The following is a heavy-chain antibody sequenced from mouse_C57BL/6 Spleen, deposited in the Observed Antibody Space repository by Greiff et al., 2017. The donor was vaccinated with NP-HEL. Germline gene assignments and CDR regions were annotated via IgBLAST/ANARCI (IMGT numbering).Heavy chain of an antibody. V-gene: IGHV2-2*01. Sequence: QVQLQQSGPGLVQPSQSLSITCTVSGFSLTSYGVHWVRQSPGKGLEWLGVIWSGGSTAYNAAFISRLSISKDNSKSQVFFKMNSLQADDTAIYYCARKGDGYLDYWGQGTTLTVSS. D-gene: IGHD2-3*01. J-gene: IGHJ2*01. CDR1: GFSLTSYG. CDR3: ARKGDGYLDY. CDR2: IWSGGST.